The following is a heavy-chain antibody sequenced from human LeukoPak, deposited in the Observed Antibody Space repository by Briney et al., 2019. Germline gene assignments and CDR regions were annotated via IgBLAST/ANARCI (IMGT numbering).Heavy chain of an antibody. CDR1: GGSFSGYY. CDR2: INHSGST. CDR3: ARGVFMGRKFDY. D-gene: IGHD1-26*01. J-gene: IGHJ4*02. V-gene: IGHV4-34*01. Sequence: SETLSLTCAVYGGSFSGYYWSWIRQPPGKGLEWIGEINHSGSTNCNPSLKSRVTISVDTSKNQFSLKLSSVTAADTPVYYCARGVFMGRKFDYWGQGTLVTVSS.